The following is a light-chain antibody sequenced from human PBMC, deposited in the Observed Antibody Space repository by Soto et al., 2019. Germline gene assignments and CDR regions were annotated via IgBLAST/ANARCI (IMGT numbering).Light chain of an antibody. V-gene: IGKV3-20*01. CDR2: GAS. J-gene: IGKJ1*01. Sequence: IVITQSPGTLSGSPLEAASRSFRSSQNIGNKVGWYQQKPGQAPRLLIYGASSRATGIPDRFSGSGSGTDFTLTISRLETEDFAVYYCQQYGSSGTFGQGTKVDIK. CDR3: QQYGSSGT. CDR1: QNIGNK.